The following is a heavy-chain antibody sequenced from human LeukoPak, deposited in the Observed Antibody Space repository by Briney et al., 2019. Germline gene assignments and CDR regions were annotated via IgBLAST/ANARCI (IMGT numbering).Heavy chain of an antibody. V-gene: IGHV4-30-4*01. D-gene: IGHD4-17*01. J-gene: IGHJ4*02. CDR2: IYYSGST. CDR3: ARGGNYGAFFDY. CDR1: GGSISSGDYY. Sequence: PSQTLSLTCTVSGGSISSGDYYWSWIRQPPGKGLEWIGYIYYSGSTYYNPSLKSRVTISVDTSKNQFSLKLSSVTAADTAVYYCARGGNYGAFFDYWGQGTLVTVSS.